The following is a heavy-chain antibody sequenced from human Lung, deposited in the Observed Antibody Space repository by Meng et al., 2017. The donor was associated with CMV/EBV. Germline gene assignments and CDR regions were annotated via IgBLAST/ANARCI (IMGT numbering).Heavy chain of an antibody. D-gene: IGHD4-17*01. J-gene: IGHJ4*02. CDR1: GSFSSYA. V-gene: IGHV1-69*05. CDR2: IIPIFGTA. CDR3: ARVRSRDYGDFYAHFDY. Sequence: GSFSSYAISWVLQAPGQGLEWMGGIIPIFGTANYAQKFQGRVTITTDESTSTAYMELSSLRSEDTAVYYCARVRSRDYGDFYAHFDYWGQGTLVTVSS.